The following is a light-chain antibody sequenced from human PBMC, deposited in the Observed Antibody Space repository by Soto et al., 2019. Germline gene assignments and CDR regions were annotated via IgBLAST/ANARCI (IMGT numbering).Light chain of an antibody. V-gene: IGKV3-11*01. CDR1: QSVSSY. CDR2: DAS. Sequence: EIVLTQSPATLSLSPGERATLSCRASQSVSSYVAWYQQKPGQAPRLLIYDASNRATGIPARFSGSGSGTDFSLTISSLEPEDFAVYYCQQRSNWPPWTFGQGTKVEI. CDR3: QQRSNWPPWT. J-gene: IGKJ1*01.